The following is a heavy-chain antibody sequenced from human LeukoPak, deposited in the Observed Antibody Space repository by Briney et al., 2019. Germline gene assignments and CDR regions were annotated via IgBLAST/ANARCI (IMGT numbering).Heavy chain of an antibody. Sequence: GESLKISCKGSGYTFTNYWIGWVRRMPRKRLEWMGSIYPGDSDTRYSPSFERQVTMSVDRSINSASLQWSSLKASDTAIYYCARRGYCSGGDCFSNAFDIWGQGTLVTVSS. CDR3: ARRGYCSGGDCFSNAFDI. D-gene: IGHD2-15*01. V-gene: IGHV5-51*01. CDR2: IYPGDSDT. CDR1: GYTFTNYW. J-gene: IGHJ3*02.